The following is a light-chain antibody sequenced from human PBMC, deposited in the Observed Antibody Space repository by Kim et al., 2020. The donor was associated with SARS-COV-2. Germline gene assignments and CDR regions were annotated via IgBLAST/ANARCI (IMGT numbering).Light chain of an antibody. CDR1: QSVSSF. CDR2: DAS. Sequence: SLSPGERATLSCRASQSVSSFLAWYQQKPGQAPRLLIYDASNRATGIPARFSGSGSGTDFTLTISSLEPEDFAVYYCQQRSNWPPSFSQGTKLEI. CDR3: QQRSNWPPS. J-gene: IGKJ2*01. V-gene: IGKV3-11*01.